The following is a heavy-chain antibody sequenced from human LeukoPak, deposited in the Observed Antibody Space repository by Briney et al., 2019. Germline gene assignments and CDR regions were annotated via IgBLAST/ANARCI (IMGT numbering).Heavy chain of an antibody. J-gene: IGHJ3*02. Sequence: PSETLSLTCTVSGGSISSSSYYWGWIRQPPGKGLEWIGSIYYSGSTYYNPSLKSRVTISVDTSKNQFSLKLSSVTAADTAVYYCARGCVVDLTRAFDIWGQGTMVTVSS. CDR1: GGSISSSSYY. CDR2: IYYSGST. CDR3: ARGCVVDLTRAFDI. V-gene: IGHV4-39*07. D-gene: IGHD2-15*01.